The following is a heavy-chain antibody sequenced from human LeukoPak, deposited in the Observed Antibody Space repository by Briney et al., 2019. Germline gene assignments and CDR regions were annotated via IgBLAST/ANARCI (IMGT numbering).Heavy chain of an antibody. CDR2: INHSGST. Sequence: PSQTLSLTCAVSGGSISSGDYSWSWIRQPPGKGLEWIGEINHSGSTNYNPSLKSRVTISVDTSKNQFSLKLSSVTAADTAVYYCAKVLRGHYYYYYGMDVWGQGTTVTVSS. V-gene: IGHV4-30-2*01. D-gene: IGHD2-15*01. CDR3: AKVLRGHYYYYYGMDV. J-gene: IGHJ6*02. CDR1: GGSISSGDYS.